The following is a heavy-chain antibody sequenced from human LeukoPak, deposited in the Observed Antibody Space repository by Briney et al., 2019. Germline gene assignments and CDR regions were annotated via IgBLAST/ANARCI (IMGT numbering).Heavy chain of an antibody. CDR2: IYYSGST. J-gene: IGHJ4*02. D-gene: IGHD6-13*01. CDR1: GGSISSSSYY. CDR3: ARGYSSSWQKLPFDY. V-gene: IGHV4-39*07. Sequence: SETLSLTCTVSGGSISSSSYYWGWIRQPPGKGLEWIGSIYYSGSTYYNPSLKSRVTISVDTSKSQFSLKLSSVTAADTAVYYCARGYSSSWQKLPFDYWGQGTLVTVSS.